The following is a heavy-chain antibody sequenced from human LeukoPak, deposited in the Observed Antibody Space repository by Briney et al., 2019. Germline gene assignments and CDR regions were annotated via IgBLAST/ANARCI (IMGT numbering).Heavy chain of an antibody. CDR1: GFTFSSHA. D-gene: IGHD3-3*01. CDR2: ISGSGDST. Sequence: GGSLRLSCSASGFTFSSHAMSWVRQAPGKGLECVSSISGSGDSTYYADSVKGRFTISRDNSKNTLYLQMYSLRGVDTAVYYCARGIDEWLYLNYWGQGALVTVSS. CDR3: ARGIDEWLYLNY. J-gene: IGHJ4*02. V-gene: IGHV3-23*01.